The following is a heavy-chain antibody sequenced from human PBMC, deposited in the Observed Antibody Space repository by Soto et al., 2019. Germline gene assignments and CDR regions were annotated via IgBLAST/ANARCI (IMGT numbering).Heavy chain of an antibody. CDR2: ISYNGGVK. J-gene: IGHJ3*01. D-gene: IGHD2-21*02. CDR1: GFSFRSHA. Sequence: QVQLVESGGGVVQPGKSLRVSCEGSGFSFRSHAIHWVRQPPGKGLEWVTLISYNGGVKSYADSVKERFTISRDNTKNTVHLPMNSLPPECKATIHSAKLTSSGAFDVWGPGTLVIVSS. V-gene: IGHV3-30-3*02. CDR3: AKLTSSGAFDV.